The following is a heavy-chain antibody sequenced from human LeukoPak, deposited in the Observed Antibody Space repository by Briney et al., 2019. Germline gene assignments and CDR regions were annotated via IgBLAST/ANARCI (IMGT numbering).Heavy chain of an antibody. Sequence: VGSLRLSCAASGFTFSSYAMSWVRQAPGKGLEWVSAISGSGGSTYYADSVKGRFTISRDNSKNTLYLQMNSLRAEDTAVYYCAKATSNRITIFGVVTRGRYYFDYWGQGTLVTVSS. J-gene: IGHJ4*02. CDR2: ISGSGGST. CDR3: AKATSNRITIFGVVTRGRYYFDY. CDR1: GFTFSSYA. D-gene: IGHD3-3*01. V-gene: IGHV3-23*01.